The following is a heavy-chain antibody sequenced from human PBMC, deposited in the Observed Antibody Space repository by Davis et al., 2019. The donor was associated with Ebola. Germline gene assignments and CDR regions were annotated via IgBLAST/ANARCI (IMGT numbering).Heavy chain of an antibody. J-gene: IGHJ6*04. Sequence: GGSLRLSCAASKFTFSRYAMSWVRQAPGKGLEWVSAISGSGGSTYYADSVKGRFTISRDNSKKTLYLQMNSLRAEDTAVYYCAKSGLSFGVVKYHYGMDVWGKGTTVTVSS. V-gene: IGHV3-23*01. CDR3: AKSGLSFGVVKYHYGMDV. CDR1: KFTFSRYA. CDR2: ISGSGGST. D-gene: IGHD3-3*01.